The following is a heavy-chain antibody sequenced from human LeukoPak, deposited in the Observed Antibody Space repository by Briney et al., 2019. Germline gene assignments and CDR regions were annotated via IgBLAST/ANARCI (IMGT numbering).Heavy chain of an antibody. CDR1: GFTFDDYA. J-gene: IGHJ3*02. D-gene: IGHD3-22*01. Sequence: GGSLRLSCVASGFTFDDYAMHWVRQAPGKGLEWVAGINWNSVSAVYADSLKGRLTISRDNSKNTLYLQMNSLRVEDTAVYFCARGLSLSGYLDAFDIWGQGTMVTVSS. V-gene: IGHV3-9*01. CDR3: ARGLSLSGYLDAFDI. CDR2: INWNSVSA.